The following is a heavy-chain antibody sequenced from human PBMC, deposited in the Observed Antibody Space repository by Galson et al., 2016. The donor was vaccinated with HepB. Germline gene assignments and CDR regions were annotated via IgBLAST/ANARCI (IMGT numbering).Heavy chain of an antibody. Sequence: SVKVSCKASGYAFTDYYIHWVRQAPGQGLEWMGWINSQTGGAIYAQKFGGRVTVTRDTSISTVYMELSSLTHDDTAVYYCARDMARLHDFPFDYWGQGALVTVSS. CDR2: INSQTGGA. CDR3: ARDMARLHDFPFDY. CDR1: GYAFTDYY. V-gene: IGHV1-2*02. J-gene: IGHJ4*02. D-gene: IGHD3-10*01.